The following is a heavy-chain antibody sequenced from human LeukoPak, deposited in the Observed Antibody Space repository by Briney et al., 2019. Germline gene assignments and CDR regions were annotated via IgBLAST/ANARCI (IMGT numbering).Heavy chain of an antibody. CDR2: ISGSGGST. CDR3: VKGLSGSYYQSHNWFDP. Sequence: GGPLRLSCAASGFTFSSYAMSWVRQAPGKGLEWVSAISGSGGSTYYADSVKGRFTISRDNSENTLYLQMNSLRAEDTAVYCCVKGLSGSYYQSHNWFDPWGQGTLVTVSS. D-gene: IGHD1-26*01. V-gene: IGHV3-23*01. J-gene: IGHJ5*02. CDR1: GFTFSSYA.